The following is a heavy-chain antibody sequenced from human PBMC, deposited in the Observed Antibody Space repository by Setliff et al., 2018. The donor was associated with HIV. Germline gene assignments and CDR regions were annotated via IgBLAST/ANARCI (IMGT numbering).Heavy chain of an antibody. CDR3: VTDGPGTHGPADY. V-gene: IGHV3-30*02. CDR1: GLILSRYG. Sequence: GGSLRLSCEASGLILSRYGMHWVRQGPGRGLEWVTLIKYDGSYEFYAESVKGRFTISRDNSKNTVYLQMDSLRAADTAVYYCVTDGPGTHGPADYWGQGTLVTVSS. CDR2: IKYDGSYE. J-gene: IGHJ4*02.